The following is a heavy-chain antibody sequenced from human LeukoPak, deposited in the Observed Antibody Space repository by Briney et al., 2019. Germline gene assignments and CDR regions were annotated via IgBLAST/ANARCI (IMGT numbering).Heavy chain of an antibody. CDR3: ARDQWYSSGWYVAYYYMDV. CDR1: GFTFSSYA. J-gene: IGHJ6*03. D-gene: IGHD6-19*01. V-gene: IGHV3-30*04. CDR2: ISYDGSNK. Sequence: GGSLRLSCAASGFTFSSYAMHWVRQAPGKGLEWVAVISYDGSNKYYADSVKGRFTISRDNSKNTLYLQMNSLRAEDTAVYYCARDQWYSSGWYVAYYYMDVWGKGTTVTVSS.